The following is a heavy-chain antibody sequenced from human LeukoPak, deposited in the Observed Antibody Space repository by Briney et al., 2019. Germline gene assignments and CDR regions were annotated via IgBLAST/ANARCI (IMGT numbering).Heavy chain of an antibody. CDR2: ISAYNGNT. J-gene: IGHJ4*02. CDR1: GYTFTSYG. Sequence: ASVKVSCKASGYTFTSYGISWVRQAPGQGLEWMGWISAYNGNTNYAQKLQGRVTMTTDTSTSTAYMELRSLRSDDTAVYYCARDPHYDSSGYYYGPPDYWGQGTLVTVSS. V-gene: IGHV1-18*01. D-gene: IGHD3-22*01. CDR3: ARDPHYDSSGYYYGPPDY.